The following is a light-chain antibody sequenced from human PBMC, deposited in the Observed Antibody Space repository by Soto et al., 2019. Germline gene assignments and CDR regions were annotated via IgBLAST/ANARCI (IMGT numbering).Light chain of an antibody. CDR3: QQSGSSFYT. CDR1: QSVSSAY. CDR2: GAS. V-gene: IGKV3-20*01. Sequence: EIVLTQSPGTLSLSPGERATLSCRASQSVSSAYLAWYQQIPGQAPRLLIYGASSRATGIPSRFSGSGSGTDFALTISALEPECLAVYYCQQSGSSFYTFGQGAKLEIK. J-gene: IGKJ2*01.